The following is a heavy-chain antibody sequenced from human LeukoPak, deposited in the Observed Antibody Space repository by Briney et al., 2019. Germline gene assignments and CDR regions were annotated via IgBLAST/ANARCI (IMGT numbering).Heavy chain of an antibody. CDR2: IIPIFGTA. Sequence: AASVKVSCKASGGTFSSYASSWVRQAPGQGLEWMGGIIPIFGTANYAQKFQGRVTITADESTSTAYMELSSLRSEDTAVYYCARDDGTMVRGVTEYYFDYWGQGTLVTVSS. CDR1: GGTFSSYA. V-gene: IGHV1-69*13. CDR3: ARDDGTMVRGVTEYYFDY. J-gene: IGHJ4*02. D-gene: IGHD3-10*01.